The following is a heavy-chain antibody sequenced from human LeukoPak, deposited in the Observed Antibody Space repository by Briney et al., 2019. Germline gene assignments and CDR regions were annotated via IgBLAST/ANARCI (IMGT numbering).Heavy chain of an antibody. D-gene: IGHD5-18*01. CDR3: ARDPERDTAMVRGMDAFDI. Sequence: SQTLSLTCTVSGGSISSGGYYWSWLRQPPGRGLEWFGYIYHSGSTYYNPSLKSRVTISVDTSKNQFSLKLSSVTAADTAVYYCARDPERDTAMVRGMDAFDIWGQGTMVTVSS. CDR1: GGSISSGGYY. V-gene: IGHV4-30-2*01. CDR2: IYHSGST. J-gene: IGHJ3*02.